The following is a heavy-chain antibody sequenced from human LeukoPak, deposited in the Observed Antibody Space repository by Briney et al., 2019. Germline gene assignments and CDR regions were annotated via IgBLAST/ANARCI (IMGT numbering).Heavy chain of an antibody. CDR1: GGTFSSYA. D-gene: IGHD3-22*01. CDR3: ARLNGYYDSSGYYQHYYYYGMDA. J-gene: IGHJ6*02. Sequence: EASVKVSCKASGGTFSSYAISWVRQAPGQGLEWMGGIIPIFGTANYAQKFQGRVTITADESTSTAYMELSSLRSEDTAVYYCARLNGYYDSSGYYQHYYYYGMDAWGQGTTVTVSS. CDR2: IIPIFGTA. V-gene: IGHV1-69*13.